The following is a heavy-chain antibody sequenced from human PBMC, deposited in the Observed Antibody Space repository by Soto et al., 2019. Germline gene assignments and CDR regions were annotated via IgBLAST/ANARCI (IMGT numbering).Heavy chain of an antibody. Sequence: ASVKVSCKASGYTFTSYGISWVRQAPGQGLEWMGWISAYNGNTNYAQKLQGRVTMTTDTSTSTAYMELRSLRSDDTAVYYCARVPLTYYDSSGYYPPGPFDYWGQGTLLTVS. CDR2: ISAYNGNT. CDR1: GYTFTSYG. J-gene: IGHJ4*02. D-gene: IGHD3-22*01. V-gene: IGHV1-18*01. CDR3: ARVPLTYYDSSGYYPPGPFDY.